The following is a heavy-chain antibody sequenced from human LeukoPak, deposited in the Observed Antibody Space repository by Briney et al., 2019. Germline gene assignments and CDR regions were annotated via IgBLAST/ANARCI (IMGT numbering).Heavy chain of an antibody. V-gene: IGHV1-18*04. CDR1: GYTFTSYG. D-gene: IGHD2-2*01. J-gene: IGHJ5*02. CDR2: ISAYNGNT. Sequence: GASVKVSCKASGYTFTSYGISWVRQAPGQGLEWMGWISAYNGNTNYARKLQGRVTMTTDTSTSTAYMELRSLRSDDTAVYYCARDRWRDVVVPAARKKNNWFDPWGQGTLVTVSS. CDR3: ARDRWRDVVVPAARKKNNWFDP.